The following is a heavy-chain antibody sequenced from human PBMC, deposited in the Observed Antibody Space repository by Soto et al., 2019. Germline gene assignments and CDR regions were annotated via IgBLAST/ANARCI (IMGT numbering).Heavy chain of an antibody. D-gene: IGHD3-10*01. CDR1: GYTFTNYT. Sequence: QVQLVQSGAEVKKPGASVRVSCKASGYTFTNYTIHWMRQAPGQSLEWMGWINADNGETKISQKFQGRVTITRDTSAGSAYMELSSLRSEDTAVYYCARFVLRGLILKSWFDPWGQGTLVTVSS. CDR2: INADNGET. CDR3: ARFVLRGLILKSWFDP. V-gene: IGHV1-3*01. J-gene: IGHJ5*02.